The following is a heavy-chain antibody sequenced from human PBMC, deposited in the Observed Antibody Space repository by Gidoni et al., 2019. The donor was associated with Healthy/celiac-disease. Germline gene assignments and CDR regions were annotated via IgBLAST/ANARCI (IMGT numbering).Heavy chain of an antibody. V-gene: IGHV3-30-3*01. CDR3: AREVDSSSWYGGVNWFDP. CDR2: ISYDGSNK. J-gene: IGHJ5*02. CDR1: GYTFRSYA. Sequence: QVQLVESGGGVVQPGRSLRLSWAASGYTFRSYAWHWVRQAPGKGLEWVAVISYDGSNKYYADSVKGRFTISRDNSKNTLYLQMNSLRAEDTAVYYCAREVDSSSWYGGVNWFDPWGQGTLVTVSS. D-gene: IGHD6-13*01.